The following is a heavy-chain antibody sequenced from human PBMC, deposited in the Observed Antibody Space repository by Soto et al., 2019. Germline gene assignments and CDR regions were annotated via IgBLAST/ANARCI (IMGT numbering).Heavy chain of an antibody. V-gene: IGHV3-23*01. CDR3: AGGAFYDILTGYVYYGMDV. CDR2: VSGRGDST. J-gene: IGHJ6*02. CDR1: GFTFTTHA. D-gene: IGHD3-9*01. Sequence: GALRLSCASSGFTFTTHAMHCVRQAPGKGLEWVSGVSGRGDSTYYADSVKGRFIISRDNSKNTLDLQMSSLRAEDTAVYFCAGGAFYDILTGYVYYGMDVWGQGT.